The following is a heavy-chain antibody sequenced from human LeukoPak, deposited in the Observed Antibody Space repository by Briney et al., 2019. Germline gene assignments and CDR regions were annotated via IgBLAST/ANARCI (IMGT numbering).Heavy chain of an antibody. D-gene: IGHD3-10*02. CDR2: IKQDGSEK. CDR3: AELGITMIGGV. CDR1: GFTFRSYW. J-gene: IGHJ6*03. Sequence: GGSLRLSCAASGFTFRSYWMGWVRQAPGMGLEWVAHIKQDGSEKYYVDSVKGRFTISRDNAKSSLYLQMNSLRAEDTAVYYCAELGITMIGGVWGKGTTV. V-gene: IGHV3-7*01.